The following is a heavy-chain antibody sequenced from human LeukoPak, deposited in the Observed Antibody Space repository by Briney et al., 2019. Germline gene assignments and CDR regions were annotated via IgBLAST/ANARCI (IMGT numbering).Heavy chain of an antibody. CDR3: AIPRPYRTTWHGAIEY. V-gene: IGHV3-23*01. CDR1: GFTFSNYA. Sequence: GGSLRLSCAASGFTFSNYAMSWVRQAPGKGLEWVSAISNRGGTHYADSVKGRFTTSRDTSQTTLYLQMNSLRADDTAVYCCAIPRPYRTTWHGAIEYWGQGSLVTVFS. CDR2: ISNRGGT. D-gene: IGHD1-14*01. J-gene: IGHJ4*02.